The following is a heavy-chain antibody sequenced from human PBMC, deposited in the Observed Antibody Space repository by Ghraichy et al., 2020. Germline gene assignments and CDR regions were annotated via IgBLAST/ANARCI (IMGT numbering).Heavy chain of an antibody. CDR2: ISSSSSSI. V-gene: IGHV3-21*01. Sequence: GGSLRLSCAASGFTFSSYSMNWVRQAPGKGLEWVSSISSSSSSIYYADSLKGRFTISRDNAKNSLYPQMNSLRAEDTALYYCARNLYGITASYYYYGMDVWGQGTTVTVSS. CDR1: GFTFSSYS. CDR3: ARNLYGITASYYYYGMDV. D-gene: IGHD1-20*01. J-gene: IGHJ6*02.